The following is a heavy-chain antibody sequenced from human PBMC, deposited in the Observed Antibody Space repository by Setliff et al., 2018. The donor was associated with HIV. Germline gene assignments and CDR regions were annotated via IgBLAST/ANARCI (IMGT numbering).Heavy chain of an antibody. V-gene: IGHV4-34*01. CDR1: GLPFSDYY. Sequence: ASETLSLTCAVDGLPFSDYYWNWIRQSPERGLEWIVELNQYGHINYNPSLRSRVTVSVDTSQTQFSLKMSSVTAADTAVYYCAITTVRVTTERYWGQGTLVTVSS. CDR2: LNQYGHI. J-gene: IGHJ4*02. CDR3: AITTVRVTTERY. D-gene: IGHD4-17*01.